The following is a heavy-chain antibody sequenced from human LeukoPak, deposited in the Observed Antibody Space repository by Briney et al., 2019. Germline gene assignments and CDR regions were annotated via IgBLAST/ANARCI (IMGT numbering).Heavy chain of an antibody. J-gene: IGHJ5*02. Sequence: GGSLRLSCAATGFSFSSYSMNWVRQAPGKRLEWVSSISNSSSYIYYAESVESRFTITRDNAKNALYVQMNILRAEDTAEYYCARDLLDSLETTEEIWFDPWGQGTLVTVSS. CDR3: ARDLLDSLETTEEIWFDP. CDR1: GFSFSSYS. V-gene: IGHV3-21*01. D-gene: IGHD4-11*01. CDR2: ISNSSSYI.